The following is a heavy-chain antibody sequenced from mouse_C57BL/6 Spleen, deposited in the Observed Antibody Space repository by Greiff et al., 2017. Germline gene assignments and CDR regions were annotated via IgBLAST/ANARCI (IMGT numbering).Heavy chain of an antibody. CDR1: GFTFNTYA. V-gene: IGHV10-3*01. Sequence: EVQGVESGGGLVQPKGSLKLSCAASGFTFNTYAMHWVRQAPGKGLEWVARIRSKSSNYATYYADSVKDRFTISRDDSQSMLYLQMNNLKTEATAMYCWVGRGGNYEGFDYWGQGTTLTVSS. J-gene: IGHJ2*01. CDR3: VGRGGNYEGFDY. CDR2: IRSKSSNYAT. D-gene: IGHD2-1*01.